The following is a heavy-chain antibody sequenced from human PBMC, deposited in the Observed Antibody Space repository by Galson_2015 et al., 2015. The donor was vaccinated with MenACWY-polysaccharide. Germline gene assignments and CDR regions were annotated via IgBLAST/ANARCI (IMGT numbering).Heavy chain of an antibody. CDR2: VYARWST. J-gene: IGHJ6*02. D-gene: IGHD6-19*01. CDR1: GASISNYY. V-gene: IGHV4-4*07. CDR3: ARVRGGQWPRYSMDV. Sequence: TLSLTCTVSGASISNYYWTWIRQPAGKGLEWIGRVYARWSTNSHPSLKSRLTISVDTSKTQFSLGLISVTSADTATYYCARVRGGQWPRYSMDVWGQGTTVTVSS.